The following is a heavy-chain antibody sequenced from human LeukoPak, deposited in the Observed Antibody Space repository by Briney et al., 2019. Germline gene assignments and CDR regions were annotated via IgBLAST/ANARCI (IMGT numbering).Heavy chain of an antibody. CDR2: IWYDGSNK. D-gene: IGHD5/OR15-5a*01. J-gene: IGHJ6*03. CDR1: GFTFSSYG. CDR3: AKGLDYYYYMDV. V-gene: IGHV3-33*06. Sequence: GGSVRLSCAASGFTFSSYGMHWVRQAPGKGREGGAVIWYDGSNKYYADSVKGRFTISRDNSKNTLYLQMNTLRAEDTAVYYCAKGLDYYYYMDVWGKGTTVTVSS.